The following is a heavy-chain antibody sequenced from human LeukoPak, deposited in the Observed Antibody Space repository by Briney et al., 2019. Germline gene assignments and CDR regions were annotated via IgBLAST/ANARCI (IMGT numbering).Heavy chain of an antibody. J-gene: IGHJ3*02. CDR2: MNPNSGNT. CDR1: GYTFTSYD. CDR3: ARVVVVAGVLDAFDI. D-gene: IGHD2-15*01. Sequence: ASVKVSCKASGYTFTSYDINWVRQATGQGLEWMGWMNPNSGNTGYAQKYQGRVTITRNTSISTAYMELSSLRSEDTAVYYCARVVVVAGVLDAFDIWGQGTKVTVSS. V-gene: IGHV1-8*03.